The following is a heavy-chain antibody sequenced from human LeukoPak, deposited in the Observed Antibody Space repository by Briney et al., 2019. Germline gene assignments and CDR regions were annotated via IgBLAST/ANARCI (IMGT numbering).Heavy chain of an antibody. CDR2: IRQDGSQK. V-gene: IGHV3-7*01. D-gene: IGHD3-22*01. CDR1: GFTFSRFW. J-gene: IGHJ4*02. Sequence: GGSLRLSCVASGFTFSRFWMSWVRQAPGKGLEWVANIRQDGSQKNYVDSVKGRFTISRDNAKNSLYLQMSSLTAEDTALYYCARDQGYDGRGNYYPYHFDCWGQGTLVTVSS. CDR3: ARDQGYDGRGNYYPYHFDC.